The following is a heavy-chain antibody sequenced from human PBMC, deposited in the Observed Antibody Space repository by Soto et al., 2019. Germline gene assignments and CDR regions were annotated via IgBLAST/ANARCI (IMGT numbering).Heavy chain of an antibody. J-gene: IGHJ4*02. D-gene: IGHD3-22*01. V-gene: IGHV3-30*03. Sequence: QVQLVESGGGVVQPGRSLRLSCAASGFTFSSYGMHWVRQAPGKGLEWVAVISYDGSNKYYADSVKGRFTISRDNSKNTLYLQMNSRRAEDTAVYYCAVKPDVTYYYGSSRGWGQGTLVTGSS. CDR1: GFTFSSYG. CDR2: ISYDGSNK. CDR3: AVKPDVTYYYGSSRG.